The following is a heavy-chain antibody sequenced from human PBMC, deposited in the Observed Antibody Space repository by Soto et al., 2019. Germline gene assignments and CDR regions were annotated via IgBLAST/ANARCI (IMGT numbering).Heavy chain of an antibody. V-gene: IGHV5-10-1*01. CDR2: IDPSDSYT. CDR3: ARHTRYNQPKLYYYYGMEV. Sequence: GESLKISCKGSGYSFTSYWISWVRQMPGKGLEWMGRIDPSDSYTNYSPSFQGHVTISADKSISTAYLQWSSLKASDTAMYYCARHTRYNQPKLYYYYGMEVWGQGTTVTVSS. J-gene: IGHJ6*02. D-gene: IGHD1-1*01. CDR1: GYSFTSYW.